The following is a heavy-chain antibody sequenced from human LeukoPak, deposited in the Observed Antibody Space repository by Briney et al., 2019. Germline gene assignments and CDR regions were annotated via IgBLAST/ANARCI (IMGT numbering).Heavy chain of an antibody. CDR1: GYTFTGYY. CDR3: ARQLGATSRDY. D-gene: IGHD1-26*01. V-gene: IGHV1-2*02. J-gene: IGHJ4*02. Sequence: ASVKVSCKASGYTFTGYYMHWVRQAPGQGLEWMGWTIPNSGATNYAQNLQGRVTMTRDTSISTAYMELKRLTSDDTAVYYCARQLGATSRDYWGQGTLVTVSS. CDR2: TIPNSGAT.